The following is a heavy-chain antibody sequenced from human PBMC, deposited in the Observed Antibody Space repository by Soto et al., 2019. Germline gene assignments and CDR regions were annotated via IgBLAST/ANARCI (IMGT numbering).Heavy chain of an antibody. CDR2: IDPSGGGT. V-gene: IGHV1-46*04. CDR3: ARDRVDCSGGNCWRSVEDT. J-gene: IGHJ5*02. D-gene: IGHD2-15*01. Sequence: QVQLVQSGAEVKKPGASVKVSCKASGYTFTNYYMHWVRQAPGQGLEWMGIIDPSGGGTSYAQKLQGRVTMTRDTSTSTVYMELSSLRSEDTAVYYCARDRVDCSGGNCWRSVEDTWGQGTLVTVSS. CDR1: GYTFTNYY.